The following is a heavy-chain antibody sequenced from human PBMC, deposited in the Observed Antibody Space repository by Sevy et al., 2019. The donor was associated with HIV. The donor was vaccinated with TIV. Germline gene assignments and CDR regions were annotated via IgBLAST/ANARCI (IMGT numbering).Heavy chain of an antibody. D-gene: IGHD6-19*01. CDR2: ISSGSNYI. J-gene: IGHJ5*02. Sequence: GGSLRLSCAASGFTFNKYNMIWVRQAPGKGLEWVSFISSGSNYIYYADSVRGRFTTSRDNAKNSLYLQMNTLGAEDTAVYYCAREHSPSFGLVLRGWFDPWGQGTPVTVSS. V-gene: IGHV3-21*01. CDR3: AREHSPSFGLVLRGWFDP. CDR1: GFTFNKYN.